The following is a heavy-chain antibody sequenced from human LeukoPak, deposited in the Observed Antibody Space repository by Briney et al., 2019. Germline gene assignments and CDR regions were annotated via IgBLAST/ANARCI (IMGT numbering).Heavy chain of an antibody. CDR1: GFTFSRFA. CDR3: ARDGNSGWYTGENYYYYGMDV. V-gene: IGHV3-30-3*01. D-gene: IGHD6-19*01. Sequence: GRSLRLSCAASGFTFSRFAMHWVRQAPDKGLEWAAVISYDGTNKDYADSVKGRFTMSRDNSKNTLYLQMNSLRLEDTALYYCARDGNSGWYTGENYYYYGMDVWGQGTTVTVSS. J-gene: IGHJ6*02. CDR2: ISYDGTNK.